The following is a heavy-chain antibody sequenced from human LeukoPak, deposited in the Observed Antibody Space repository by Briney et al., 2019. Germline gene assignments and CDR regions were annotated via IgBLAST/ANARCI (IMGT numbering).Heavy chain of an antibody. CDR1: GGTFSSYA. D-gene: IGHD3-16*02. CDR3: ASYDYVWGSYRFTRESWFDY. J-gene: IGHJ4*02. Sequence: ASVKVSCKASGGTFSSYAISWVRQAPGQGLEWMGGIIPIFGTANYAQKFQGRVTITADKSTSTAYMELSSLRSEDTAVYYCASYDYVWGSYRFTRESWFDYWGQGTLVTVSS. V-gene: IGHV1-69*06. CDR2: IIPIFGTA.